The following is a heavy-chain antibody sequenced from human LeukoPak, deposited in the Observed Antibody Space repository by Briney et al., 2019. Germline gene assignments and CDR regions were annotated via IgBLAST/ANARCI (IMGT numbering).Heavy chain of an antibody. CDR3: ANGGAYPILTYDS. V-gene: IGHV3-7*01. Sequence: PGGSLRLSCAASGFTFSSYWMRWVRQAPGKGLEWVANIKQDGSEKYYVDSVKGRFTISRDNAKNSLYLQMNSLRAEDTAVYYCANGGAYPILTYDSWGQGTLVTVSS. D-gene: IGHD2-2*02. CDR1: GFTFSSYW. J-gene: IGHJ5*01. CDR2: IKQDGSEK.